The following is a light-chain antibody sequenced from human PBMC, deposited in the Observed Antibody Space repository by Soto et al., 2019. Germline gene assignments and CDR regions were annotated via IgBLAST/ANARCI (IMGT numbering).Light chain of an antibody. Sequence: DIQMTQSPSSLSASVGDRVTITCRASQSISTFLTWYQQKPGKAPKLLIYAASTLQSGVPSGFSGSGSGTDVALTISSLQPEDFATYFCQQSYTTPQSWTFGQGTKVEIK. CDR1: QSISTF. J-gene: IGKJ1*01. V-gene: IGKV1-39*01. CDR3: QQSYTTPQSWT. CDR2: AAS.